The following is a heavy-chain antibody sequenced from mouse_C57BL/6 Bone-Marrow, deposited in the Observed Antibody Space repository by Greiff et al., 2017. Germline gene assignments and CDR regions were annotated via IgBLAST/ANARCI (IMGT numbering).Heavy chain of an antibody. CDR1: GFNIKDDY. J-gene: IGHJ1*03. V-gene: IGHV14-4*01. CDR2: IDPENGDT. Sequence: EVQLQQSGAELVRPGASVKLSCTASGFNIKDDYMHWVKQRPEQGLEWIGWIDPENGDTEYASKFQGKATITADTSSSTAYLQLSSLTSEDPAVYYCTPYYYGSSCGYCDVWGTGTTVTVSS. CDR3: TPYYYGSSCGYCDV. D-gene: IGHD1-1*01.